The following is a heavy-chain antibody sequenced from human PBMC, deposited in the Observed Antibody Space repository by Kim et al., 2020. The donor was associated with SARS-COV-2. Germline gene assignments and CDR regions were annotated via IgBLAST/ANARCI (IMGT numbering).Heavy chain of an antibody. D-gene: IGHD2-15*01. CDR2: INPGTGST. CDR3: ARKGVDIVVAPPLSYYVM. V-gene: IGHV1-46*04. J-gene: IGHJ6*01. CDR1: GYTFTSYY. Sequence: ASVKVSCKASGYTFTSYYVHWVRQAPGQGLEWMGIINPGTGSTTYAQKLEGRVTMTWDTSTSTVYMELISLNSEDTSVYYCARKGVDIVVAPPLSYYVM.